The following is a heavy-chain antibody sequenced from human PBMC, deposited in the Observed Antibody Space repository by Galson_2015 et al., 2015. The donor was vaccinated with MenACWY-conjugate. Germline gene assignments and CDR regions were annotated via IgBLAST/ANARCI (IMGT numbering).Heavy chain of an antibody. D-gene: IGHD2-21*02. J-gene: IGHJ4*02. Sequence: SETLSLTCTVSGGSISSSSYYWGWIRQPPGKGLEWIGSIYYSGSTYYNPSLKSRVTISVDTSKNQFSLKLSSVTAADTAVYYCARHQEDHIVVVTAPFDYWGQGTLVTVSS. CDR3: ARHQEDHIVVVTAPFDY. V-gene: IGHV4-39*01. CDR2: IYYSGST. CDR1: GGSISSSSYY.